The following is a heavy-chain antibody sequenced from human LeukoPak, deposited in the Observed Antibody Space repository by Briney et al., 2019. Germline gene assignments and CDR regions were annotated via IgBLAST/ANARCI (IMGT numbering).Heavy chain of an antibody. D-gene: IGHD3-10*01. CDR3: ARGIGSSLPDY. CDR1: GGTFSSYA. Sequence: SVKVSCKASGGTFSSYAISWVRQAPGQGLEWMGRIIPILGIANYAQKFQGRVTITADKSTSTAYMELSSLRSEDTAVYYCARGIGSSLPDYWGQGTLVTVSS. CDR2: IIPILGIA. J-gene: IGHJ4*02. V-gene: IGHV1-69*04.